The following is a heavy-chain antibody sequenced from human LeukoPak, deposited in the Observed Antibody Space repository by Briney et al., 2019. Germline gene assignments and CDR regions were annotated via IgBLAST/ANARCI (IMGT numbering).Heavy chain of an antibody. CDR3: AKDIDDADYYYYGMDV. CDR2: INGDAGST. J-gene: IGHJ6*02. V-gene: IGHV3-43*02. D-gene: IGHD3-3*01. Sequence: GGSLRLAWAASGFIFDEYAIHWVRQGPGKGLEWVSVINGDAGSTYYADSVKGRFTISRDDSKNSLYLQMNSLRTEDTALYYCAKDIDDADYYYYGMDVWGQGTPVTVSS. CDR1: GFIFDEYA.